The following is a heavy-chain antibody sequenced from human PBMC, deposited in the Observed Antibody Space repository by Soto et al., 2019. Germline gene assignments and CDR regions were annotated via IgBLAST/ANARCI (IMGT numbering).Heavy chain of an antibody. J-gene: IGHJ4*02. CDR1: GFTFNSYV. CDR3: ARSRYLDSSDYWVANLPFDH. Sequence: PGGSLRLSCAASGFTFNSYVMTWVRQAPGEGLEWVSSISRSGRGSAYYADSVKGRFTISRDNSENTLFLQMNNLRDEDTALYYCARSRYLDSSDYWVANLPFDHWGLGTLVTVSS. D-gene: IGHD3-22*01. V-gene: IGHV3-23*01. CDR2: ISRSGRGSA.